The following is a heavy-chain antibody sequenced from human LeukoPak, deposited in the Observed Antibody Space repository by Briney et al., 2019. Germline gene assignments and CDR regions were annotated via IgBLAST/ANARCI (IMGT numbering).Heavy chain of an antibody. CDR1: GFTFSSYS. CDR3: AREGPNYYGSGSYFRGDAFDI. D-gene: IGHD3-10*01. CDR2: ISSSSSYI. V-gene: IGHV3-21*01. J-gene: IGHJ3*02. Sequence: PGGSLRLSCAASGFTFSSYSMNWVRQAPGKGLEWVSSISSSSSYIYYADSVKGRFTISRDNAKNSLYLQMNSLRAEDTAVYHCAREGPNYYGSGSYFRGDAFDIWGQGTMATVSS.